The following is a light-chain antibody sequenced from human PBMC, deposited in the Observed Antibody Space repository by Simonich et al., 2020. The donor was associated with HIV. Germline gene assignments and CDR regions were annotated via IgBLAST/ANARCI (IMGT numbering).Light chain of an antibody. CDR3: QQYGSSPT. Sequence: EIVMTQSPATLSVSPGERATLPCRAGQSVSSRYLAWYQQTPGLAPRLLIYDASSRATGIPDRFSGSGSGTDFTLTISRLEPEDFAVYYCQQYGSSPTFGQGTRLEIK. J-gene: IGKJ5*01. CDR2: DAS. V-gene: IGKV3D-20*01. CDR1: QSVSSRY.